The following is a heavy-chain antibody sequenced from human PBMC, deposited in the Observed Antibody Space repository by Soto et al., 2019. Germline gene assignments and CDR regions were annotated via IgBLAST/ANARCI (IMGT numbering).Heavy chain of an antibody. V-gene: IGHV2-5*02. CDR2: IYWDDDK. CDR3: AHHPYYYGSAVNWFDP. J-gene: IGHJ5*02. D-gene: IGHD3-10*01. CDR1: GFSLSTSGVG. Sequence: GSGPTLVNPTQTLTLTCTFSGFSLSTSGVGVGWIRQPPGKALEWLALIYWDDDKRYSPSLKSRLTITKDTSKNQVVLTMTNMDPGDTATYYCAHHPYYYGSAVNWFDPWGQGTLVTVSS.